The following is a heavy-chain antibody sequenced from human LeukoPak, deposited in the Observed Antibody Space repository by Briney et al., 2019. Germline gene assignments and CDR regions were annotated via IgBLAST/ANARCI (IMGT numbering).Heavy chain of an antibody. Sequence: SETLSLTCTVSGGSISSYYWSWIRQPPGKGLEWIGSIYYSGSTYYNPSLKSRVTISVDTSKNQFSLKLSSVTAADTAVYYCARHGGRDGYTTFDYWGQGTLVTVSS. CDR1: GGSISSYY. J-gene: IGHJ4*02. D-gene: IGHD5-24*01. CDR2: IYYSGST. V-gene: IGHV4-59*05. CDR3: ARHGGRDGYTTFDY.